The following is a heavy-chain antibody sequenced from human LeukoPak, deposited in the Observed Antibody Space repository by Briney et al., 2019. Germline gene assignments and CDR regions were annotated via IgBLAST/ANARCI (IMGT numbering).Heavy chain of an antibody. CDR2: FDPEDGET. Sequence: ASVKVSCKVSGYTLTELSMHWVRQAPGKGLEWMGGFDPEDGETIYAQKFQGRVTMTEDTPTDTAYMELSSLRSEDTAVYYCATELTGTTARGDFDYWGQGTLVTVSS. CDR3: ATELTGTTARGDFDY. CDR1: GYTLTELS. V-gene: IGHV1-24*01. D-gene: IGHD1-1*01. J-gene: IGHJ4*02.